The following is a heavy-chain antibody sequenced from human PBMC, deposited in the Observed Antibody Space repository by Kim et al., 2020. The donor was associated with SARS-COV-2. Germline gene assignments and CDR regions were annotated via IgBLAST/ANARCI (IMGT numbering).Heavy chain of an antibody. CDR3: ASATDDFWSGYPFDY. Sequence: SVKVSCKASGGTFSSYAISWVRQAPGQGLEWMGGIIPIFGTANYAQKFQGRVTITADESTSTAYMELSSLRSEDTAVYYCASATDDFWSGYPFDYWGQGTLVTVSS. D-gene: IGHD3-3*01. CDR2: IIPIFGTA. CDR1: GGTFSSYA. V-gene: IGHV1-69*13. J-gene: IGHJ4*02.